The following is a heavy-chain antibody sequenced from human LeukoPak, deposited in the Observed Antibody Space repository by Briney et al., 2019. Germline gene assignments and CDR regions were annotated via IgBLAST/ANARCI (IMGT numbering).Heavy chain of an antibody. J-gene: IGHJ4*02. CDR2: LYYSGST. CDR1: GGSISSRSNY. CDR3: ARVLEDSSGCYFDY. Sequence: SETLSLTCTVSGGSISSRSNYWGWIRQPPGKGLEWIGSLYYSGSTYYNPSLKSRVTISVDTSKNQFSLKLSSVTAADTAVYYCARVLEDSSGCYFDYWGQGTLVTVSS. D-gene: IGHD3-22*01. V-gene: IGHV4-39*07.